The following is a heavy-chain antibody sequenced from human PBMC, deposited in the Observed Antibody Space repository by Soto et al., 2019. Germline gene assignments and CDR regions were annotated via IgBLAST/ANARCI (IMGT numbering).Heavy chain of an antibody. V-gene: IGHV3-33*01. Sequence: QVHLVESGGGVVQPGRSLRLSCAASGFTFSTYAMHWVRQSPGKGLEWVAVIWFDGSNKYYADSVKGRFSISRDNSKNTLYLQMNSLRAEDTAIYYCAREKYTTGYYYFDYWGQGPLVTVSS. CDR3: AREKYTTGYYYFDY. CDR1: GFTFSTYA. D-gene: IGHD3-9*01. J-gene: IGHJ4*02. CDR2: IWFDGSNK.